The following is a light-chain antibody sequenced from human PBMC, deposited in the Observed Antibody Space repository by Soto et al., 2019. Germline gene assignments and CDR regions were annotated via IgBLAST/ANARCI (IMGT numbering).Light chain of an antibody. CDR2: DVT. CDR1: SSDVGGYNN. CDR3: SSYTGSSTPVV. J-gene: IGLJ2*01. Sequence: QSALTQPASVSGSPGQSITISCTGTSSDVGGYNNVSWYQHHPGKAPKPMIYDVTTRPSGVSNRFSGSKSGNTASLTISGLQVEDEADYYCSSYTGSSTPVVFGGGTKLTVL. V-gene: IGLV2-14*03.